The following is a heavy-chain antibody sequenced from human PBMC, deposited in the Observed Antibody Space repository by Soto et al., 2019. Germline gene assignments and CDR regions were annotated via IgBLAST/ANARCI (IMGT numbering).Heavy chain of an antibody. D-gene: IGHD5-18*01. CDR1: VGSCSGYY. CDR3: ARALGYTYGHLPIDY. V-gene: IGHV4-34*01. Sequence: QEQLQQWGAGLLKPSETLSLTCAVYVGSCSGYYWTWIRQPPGKGLEWIGEINHRGSTNYNPSLKSRVSISVDTSKNQFSLNLNSVTAADTAVYYCARALGYTYGHLPIDYWGQGILVTVSS. CDR2: INHRGST. J-gene: IGHJ4*02.